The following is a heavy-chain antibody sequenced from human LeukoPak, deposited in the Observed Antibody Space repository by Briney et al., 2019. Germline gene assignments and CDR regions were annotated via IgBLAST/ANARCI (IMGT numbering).Heavy chain of an antibody. J-gene: IGHJ4*02. CDR1: GFTFSNSW. Sequence: GGSLRLSWAASGFTFSNSWMHWVRQAPGKGLVWVSRIISDGSYTTYADSVKGRFTISRDNAKNTLYLQMNSLRAEDMAVYYCAREFDYWGQGTLVTVSS. V-gene: IGHV3-74*01. CDR2: IISDGSYT. CDR3: AREFDY.